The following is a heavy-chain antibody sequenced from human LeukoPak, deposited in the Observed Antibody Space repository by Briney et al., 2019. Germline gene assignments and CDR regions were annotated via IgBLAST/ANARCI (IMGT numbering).Heavy chain of an antibody. V-gene: IGHV1-46*01. D-gene: IGHD6-19*01. CDR3: ARVPPSYGSGWYDLYDY. Sequence: ASVKVSCKASGYTFTSYYMHWVRQAPGQGLEWMGILNPSDGSTSYAPKFQGRVTMTRDTSTSIVYMELSSLRSEDTAVYYCARVPPSYGSGWYDLYDYWGQGTLVTVSS. CDR1: GYTFTSYY. CDR2: LNPSDGST. J-gene: IGHJ4*02.